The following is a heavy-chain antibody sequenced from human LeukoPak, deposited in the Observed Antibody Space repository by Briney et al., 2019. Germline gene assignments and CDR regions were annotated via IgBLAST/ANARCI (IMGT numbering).Heavy chain of an antibody. D-gene: IGHD3-22*01. CDR3: TREGVYAPDGSGYHRDAFDI. J-gene: IGHJ3*02. CDR2: IIPVLDVS. CDR1: GGSFSRYV. V-gene: IGHV1-69*04. Sequence: SVKVSCKASGGSFSRYVITWVRQAPGQGLEWMGRIIPVLDVSTFAQKFQGRVTITADKSTNTAHMELSRLESGDTAVYYCTREGVYAPDGSGYHRDAFDIWGQGTVVIVSS.